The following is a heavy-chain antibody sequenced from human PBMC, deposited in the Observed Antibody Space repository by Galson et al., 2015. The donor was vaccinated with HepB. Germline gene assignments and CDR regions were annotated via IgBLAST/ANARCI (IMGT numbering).Heavy chain of an antibody. CDR3: AAGVIRPEYYYYYGMDV. CDR2: IVVGSGNT. Sequence: SVKVSCKASGFTFTSSAVQWVRQARGQRLEWIGWIVVGSGNTNYAQKFQERVTITRDLSTSTAYMELSSLRSEDTAVYYCAAGVIRPEYYYYYGMDVWGQGTTVTVSS. D-gene: IGHD3-22*01. V-gene: IGHV1-58*01. J-gene: IGHJ6*02. CDR1: GFTFTSSA.